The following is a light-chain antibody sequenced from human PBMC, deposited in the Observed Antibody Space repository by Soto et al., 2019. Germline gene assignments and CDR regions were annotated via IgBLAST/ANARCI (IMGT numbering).Light chain of an antibody. CDR1: RRDVGVYNL. CDR3: CSYAGSSTYG. J-gene: IGLJ1*01. CDR2: EDT. Sequence: QSALIQPASVSGSPGQSITISCTGTRRDVGVYNLVSWYQQHPGKAPKVIIYEDTKRPSGISNRCSGSESGITAYLTISGLQSEDEADYYRCSYAGSSTYGFGTGTKRPVL. V-gene: IGLV2-23*01.